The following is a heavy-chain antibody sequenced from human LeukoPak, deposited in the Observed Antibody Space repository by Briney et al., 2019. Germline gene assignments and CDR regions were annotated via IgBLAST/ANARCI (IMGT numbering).Heavy chain of an antibody. Sequence: SGPVLVKPTETLTLTCTVSGFSLSNARMGVSWIRQPPGKALEWLAHIFSNDEKSYSTSLKSSLTISKDTSKSQVVLTMTNMDPVDTATYYCARISGMYYGSGSPHDYWGQGTLVTVSS. V-gene: IGHV2-26*01. CDR2: IFSNDEK. D-gene: IGHD3-10*01. J-gene: IGHJ4*02. CDR1: GFSLSNARMG. CDR3: ARISGMYYGSGSPHDY.